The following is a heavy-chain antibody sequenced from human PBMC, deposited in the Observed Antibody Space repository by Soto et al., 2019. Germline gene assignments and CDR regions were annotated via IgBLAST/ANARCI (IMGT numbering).Heavy chain of an antibody. Sequence: PSETLSLTCTVSGGSSTSGGYYWNWIRQHPGKGLEWIGYIFYTGTTRYNSALQSRVSISVDSTKNHFSLKLTSVTAADTAVYYCARDTMFFVVPLQTGFHPWGPGTLVTLS. CDR1: GGSSTSGGYY. V-gene: IGHV4-31*03. D-gene: IGHD3-3*01. J-gene: IGHJ5*02. CDR2: IFYTGTT. CDR3: ARDTMFFVVPLQTGFHP.